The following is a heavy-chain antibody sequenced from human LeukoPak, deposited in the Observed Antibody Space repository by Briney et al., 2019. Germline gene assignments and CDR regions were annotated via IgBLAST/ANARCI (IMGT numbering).Heavy chain of an antibody. CDR3: ASAHQVVPAALEYYYMDV. V-gene: IGHV3-7*01. D-gene: IGHD2-2*01. J-gene: IGHJ6*03. CDR1: GFTFSSYW. Sequence: GGSLRLSCAASGFTFSSYWMSWVRQAPGKGLEWVANIKQDGSEKYYVDSVKGRFTISRDNAKNSLYLQMNSLRAEDTAVYYCASAHQVVPAALEYYYMDVWGKGTTVTVSS. CDR2: IKQDGSEK.